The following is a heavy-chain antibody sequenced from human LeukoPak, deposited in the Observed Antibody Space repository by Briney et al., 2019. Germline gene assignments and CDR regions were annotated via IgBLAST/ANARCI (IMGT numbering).Heavy chain of an antibody. J-gene: IGHJ3*02. CDR2: IKSKTDGGTT. D-gene: IGHD2-21*01. Sequence: GGSLRLSCAASGFTFSNAWMSWVRQAPGKGLEWVGRIKSKTDGGTTDYAAPVKGRFTISRDDSKNTLYLQMNSLKTEDTAVYYCTTDPAYRGGDCYSDAGAEAFDIWGQGTMVTVSS. CDR3: TTDPAYRGGDCYSDAGAEAFDI. V-gene: IGHV3-15*01. CDR1: GFTFSNAW.